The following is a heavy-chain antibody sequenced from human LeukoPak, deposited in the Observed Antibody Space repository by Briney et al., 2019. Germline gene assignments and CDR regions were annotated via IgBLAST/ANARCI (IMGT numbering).Heavy chain of an antibody. CDR3: ARLAQYYYGSGSYPLSAYYYYGMDV. Sequence: SETLSLTCTVSAGSVSSGSYHWSWIRQPPGKGLEWIGYIYYNGRTNYNPSLKGRVTISVDTSKNQFSLRLTSVTAADTAVYYCARLAQYYYGSGSYPLSAYYYYGMDVWGQGTTVTVSS. D-gene: IGHD3-10*01. J-gene: IGHJ6*02. CDR1: AGSVSSGSYH. V-gene: IGHV4-61*01. CDR2: IYYNGRT.